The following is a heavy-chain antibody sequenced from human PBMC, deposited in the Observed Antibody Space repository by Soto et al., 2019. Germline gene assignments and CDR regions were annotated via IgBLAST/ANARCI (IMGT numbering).Heavy chain of an antibody. V-gene: IGHV1-3*01. D-gene: IGHD6-13*01. CDR2: INAGNGNT. J-gene: IGHJ4*02. CDR3: ARVHSSSYHYFDY. Sequence: ASVKVSCKASGYTFTGYAMHWVRQAPGQRLEWMGWINAGNGNTKYSQKFQGRVTITRDTSASTAYMELSSLRAEDTAVYYCARVHSSSYHYFDYWGQGTVVTVSS. CDR1: GYTFTGYA.